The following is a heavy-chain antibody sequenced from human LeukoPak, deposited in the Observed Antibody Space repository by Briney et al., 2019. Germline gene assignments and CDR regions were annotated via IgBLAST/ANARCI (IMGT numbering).Heavy chain of an antibody. D-gene: IGHD3-3*01. CDR3: AREGATYYDFWSGYDAFDI. Sequence: GGSLRLSCAASGFTFSSYSMNWVRQAPGKGLEWVSSISSSSSYIYYADSVKGRFTISRDNAKNSLYLQMNSLRAEDTAVYYCAREGATYYDFWSGYDAFDIWGQGTMVTVSS. J-gene: IGHJ3*02. CDR2: ISSSSSYI. V-gene: IGHV3-21*01. CDR1: GFTFSSYS.